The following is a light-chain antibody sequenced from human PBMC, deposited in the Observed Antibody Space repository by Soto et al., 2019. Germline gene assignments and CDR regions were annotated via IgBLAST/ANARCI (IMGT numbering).Light chain of an antibody. CDR2: RAS. Sequence: DIQMTQSPSTLSASIGDTVTITCRTSQSVDTWLAWYQHKAGKAPKLLIYRASSLATGVPSRFSGSGSGTAFTLTITSLQPDDFATYYCQHYNDYPRAFGQGTQVEIK. J-gene: IGKJ1*01. CDR3: QHYNDYPRA. CDR1: QSVDTW. V-gene: IGKV1-5*03.